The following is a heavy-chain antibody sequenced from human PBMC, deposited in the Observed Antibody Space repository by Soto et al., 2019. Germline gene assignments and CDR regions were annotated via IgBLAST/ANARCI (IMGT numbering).Heavy chain of an antibody. CDR1: GVSVSSGSHY. Sequence: TLSLTCSVSGVSVSSGSHYWSWIRQSPSRGLEWLGRTYYRSKWYNDYAVSVKSRITINPDTSKNQFSLQLNSVTPEDTAVYYCARGLNSSGWHFDYCGQGTLVTVSS. J-gene: IGHJ4*02. D-gene: IGHD6-19*01. CDR2: TYYRSKWYN. CDR3: ARGLNSSGWHFDY. V-gene: IGHV6-1*01.